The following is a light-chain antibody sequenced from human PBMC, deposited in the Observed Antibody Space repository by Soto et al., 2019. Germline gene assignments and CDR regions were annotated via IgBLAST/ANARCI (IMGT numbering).Light chain of an antibody. CDR3: QQRSNRPPT. CDR1: QSVSSY. CDR2: DAS. V-gene: IGKV3-11*01. J-gene: IGKJ5*01. Sequence: EIVLTQSPATLSLSPGERATLSCRASQSVSSYLAWYQQKPGQAPRLLIYDASNRATGIPARFSGSGSGTDFTLPISSLEPADFAVYYCQQRSNRPPTFGQGTRLEIK.